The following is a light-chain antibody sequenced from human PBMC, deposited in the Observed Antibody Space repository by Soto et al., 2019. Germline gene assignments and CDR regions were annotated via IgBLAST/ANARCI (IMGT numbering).Light chain of an antibody. V-gene: IGKV4-1*01. CDR1: QSVLYSSNNKNY. Sequence: DIVMTQSPDSLGVSLGERATINCNSSQSVLYSSNNKNYLAWYQQKPGQPPKLLIYWASTRESGVPDRLSGRGSGTDFTLTISSLQAEDVAVYYCQQYYSTPQGTFGQGTKV. CDR3: QQYYSTPQGT. J-gene: IGKJ1*01. CDR2: WAS.